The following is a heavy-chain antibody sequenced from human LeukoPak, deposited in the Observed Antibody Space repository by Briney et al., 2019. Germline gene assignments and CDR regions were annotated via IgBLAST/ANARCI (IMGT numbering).Heavy chain of an antibody. J-gene: IGHJ5*02. CDR1: GDSVSSNSAA. V-gene: IGHV6-1*01. CDR3: ARVQAVRGVYRFDP. CDR2: TYYRSRWFN. Sequence: SQTLSLTCAISGDSVSSNSAAWNWIRQSPSRGLEWLGRTYYRSRWFNDYAVSVKSRITINPDTSKNEFSLQLNSVTPEDTAVYYCARVQAVRGVYRFDPWGQGTLVTVSS. D-gene: IGHD2-8*02.